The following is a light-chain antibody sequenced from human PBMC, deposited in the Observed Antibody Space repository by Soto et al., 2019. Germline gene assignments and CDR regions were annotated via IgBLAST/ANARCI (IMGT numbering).Light chain of an antibody. CDR2: GAS. CDR3: QQYNNWPPCT. J-gene: IGKJ1*01. Sequence: EIVLTQSPGTLSLSPGERATLSCRASETVAGSYLAWYQQKPGQAPRLLIHGASTRATGIADRFSGSGSGTDFTLTISRLEPEDFAVYYCQQYNNWPPCTFGQGTKVDIK. CDR1: ETVAGSY. V-gene: IGKV3-20*01.